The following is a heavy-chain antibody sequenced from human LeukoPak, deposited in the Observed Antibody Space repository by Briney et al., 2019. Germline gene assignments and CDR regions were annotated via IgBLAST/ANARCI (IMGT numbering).Heavy chain of an antibody. CDR1: GFTFSSYA. J-gene: IGHJ4*02. CDR3: ARGVEPLAANTLAY. CDR2: ISGSGSST. Sequence: GGSLRLSCEASGFTFSSYAMSWVRQAPGKGLEWVSGISGSGSSTYYADSVQGRFTISRDNSKNTLYLEMNSLSPDDTAVYYCARGVEPLAANTLAYWGQGTLVTVSS. D-gene: IGHD1-14*01. V-gene: IGHV3-23*01.